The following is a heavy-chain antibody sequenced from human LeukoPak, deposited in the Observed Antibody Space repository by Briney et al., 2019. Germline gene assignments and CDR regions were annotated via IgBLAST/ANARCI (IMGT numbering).Heavy chain of an antibody. V-gene: IGHV3-7*01. CDR3: ARPHYYDSSGYQPFDY. CDR1: GFTFSGFW. D-gene: IGHD3-22*01. J-gene: IGHJ4*02. CDR2: INSDGSEG. Sequence: PGGSLRLSCAVSGFTFSGFWMSWSRQAPGKGLEWVASINSDGSEGYYADVVKGRFTISRDNVKNSLYLQMNSLRAEDTAVYYCARPHYYDSSGYQPFDYWGQGTLVTVSS.